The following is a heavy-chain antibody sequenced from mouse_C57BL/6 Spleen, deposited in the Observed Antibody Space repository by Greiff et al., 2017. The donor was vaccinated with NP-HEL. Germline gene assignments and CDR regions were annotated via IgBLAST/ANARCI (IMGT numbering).Heavy chain of an antibody. CDR1: GYTFTSYW. J-gene: IGHJ1*03. D-gene: IGHD4-1*01. CDR2: IDPSDSET. V-gene: IGHV1-52*01. CDR3: ARPLNWDRGYFDV. Sequence: QVQLQQPGAELVRPGSSVKLSCKASGYTFTSYWMHWVKQRPIQGLEWIGNIDPSDSETHYNQKFKDKATLTVDKSSSTAYMQLSSLTSEDSAVYYCARPLNWDRGYFDVWGTGTTVTVSS.